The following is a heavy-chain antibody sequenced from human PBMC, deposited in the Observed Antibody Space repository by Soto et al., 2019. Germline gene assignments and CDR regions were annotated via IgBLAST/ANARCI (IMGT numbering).Heavy chain of an antibody. CDR1: GGTFSSYA. Sequence: QVQLVQSGAEVKKPGSSVKVSCKASGGTFSSYAISWVRQAPGQGLEWMGGIIPIFGTANYAQKFQGRVTITADESTSTAYMELSSLRSEGTAVYYCARDLQSIAARPYYYYGMDVWGQGTTVTVSS. V-gene: IGHV1-69*01. CDR3: ARDLQSIAARPYYYYGMDV. D-gene: IGHD6-6*01. J-gene: IGHJ6*02. CDR2: IIPIFGTA.